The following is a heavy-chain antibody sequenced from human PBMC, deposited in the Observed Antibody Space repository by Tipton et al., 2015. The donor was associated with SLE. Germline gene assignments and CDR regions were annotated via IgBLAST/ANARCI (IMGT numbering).Heavy chain of an antibody. CDR3: ARGYCSDGVCYGFGFFDY. V-gene: IGHV6-1*01. J-gene: IGHJ4*02. D-gene: IGHD2-8*01. CDR2: TYYRSKWYS. CDR1: GDSVSTNSAA. Sequence: GLVKLSQTLSLTCAISGDSVSTNSAAWTWIRQSPSRGLEWLGRTYYRSKWYSDYAVSVKSRITINPDTSKNQFSLQLNSVTAADTAVYFCARGYCSDGVCYGFGFFDYWCQGNLVTVSS.